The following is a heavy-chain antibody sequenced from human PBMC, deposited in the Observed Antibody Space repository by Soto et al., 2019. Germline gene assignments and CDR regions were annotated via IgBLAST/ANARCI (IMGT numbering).Heavy chain of an antibody. D-gene: IGHD1-26*01. CDR2: TSSAGSTK. CDR3: ARWGRSYYETCFAP. Sequence: QVLLVESGGGVVQPGTSLRLSCAASGFTFRNYGMHWVRQAPGKGLEWVAVTSSAGSTKYYAASLKGRFTISSDNSQNTLYLQLSSLRAEDTALSYCARWGRSYYETCFAPWGQETLVTVSS. V-gene: IGHV3-33*01. CDR1: GFTFRNYG. J-gene: IGHJ5*02.